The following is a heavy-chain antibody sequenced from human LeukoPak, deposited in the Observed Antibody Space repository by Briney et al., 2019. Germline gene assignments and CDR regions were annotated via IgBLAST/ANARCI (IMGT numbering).Heavy chain of an antibody. V-gene: IGHV3-33*01. J-gene: IGHJ6*02. D-gene: IGHD6-13*01. Sequence: GRSLRLSCAASGFTFSSYGMHWVRQAPGKGLEWVAVIWYDGSNKYYADSVKGRFTISRDNSKNTLYLQMNSLRAEDTAVYYCARETYAAAAGWIWYYYYYGMDVWGQGPRSPSP. CDR2: IWYDGSNK. CDR3: ARETYAAAAGWIWYYYYYGMDV. CDR1: GFTFSSYG.